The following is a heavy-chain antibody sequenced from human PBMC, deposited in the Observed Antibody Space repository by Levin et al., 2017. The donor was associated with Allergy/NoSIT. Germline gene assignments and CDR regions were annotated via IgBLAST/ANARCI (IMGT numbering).Heavy chain of an antibody. V-gene: IGHV3-33*01. CDR3: ARDPESCSGGSCLHFDH. CDR1: GFTFNLHG. Sequence: LGESLKISCAASGFTFNLHGMHWVRQVPGKGLEWVAVIWWDGSNKFYADSVGGRFTISRDNSENALYLQMNSLRAEDTAVYYCARDPESCSGGSCLHFDHWGQGTLVTVSS. CDR2: IWWDGSNK. D-gene: IGHD2-15*01. J-gene: IGHJ4*02.